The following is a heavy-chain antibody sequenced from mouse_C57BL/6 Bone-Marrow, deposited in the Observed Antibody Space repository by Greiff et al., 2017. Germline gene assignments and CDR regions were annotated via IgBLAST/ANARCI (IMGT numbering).Heavy chain of an antibody. CDR3: AREAMDY. V-gene: IGHV5-4*01. J-gene: IGHJ4*01. Sequence: EVQRVESGGGLVKPGGSLKLSCAASGFTFSSYAMSWVRQTPEKRLEWVATISDGGSYTYYPDYVKGRFTISRDNAKNNLYLQMSHLKSEDTAMYDSAREAMDYWGQGTSVTVSS. CDR2: ISDGGSYT. CDR1: GFTFSSYA.